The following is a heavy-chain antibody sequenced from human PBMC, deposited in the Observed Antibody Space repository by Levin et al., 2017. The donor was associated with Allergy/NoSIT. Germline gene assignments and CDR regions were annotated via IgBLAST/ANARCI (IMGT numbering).Heavy chain of an antibody. Sequence: GESLKISCAASGFTVSSYYMSWVRQAPGKGLEWVSVIYSGGSTSYSDSVKGRFTISRDNSNNTLYLQMNSLRAEDTAVYYCARDKEYQLPRGGYDYYMDVWGKGTTVTVSS. CDR2: IYSGGST. CDR1: GFTVSSYY. V-gene: IGHV3-53*01. D-gene: IGHD2-2*01. J-gene: IGHJ6*03. CDR3: ARDKEYQLPRGGYDYYMDV.